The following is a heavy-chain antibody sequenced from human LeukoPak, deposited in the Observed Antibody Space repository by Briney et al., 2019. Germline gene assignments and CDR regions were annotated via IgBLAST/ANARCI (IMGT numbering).Heavy chain of an antibody. CDR1: GGSFSGYY. V-gene: IGHV4-34*01. D-gene: IGHD4-11*01. Sequence: PSETLSLTCAVYGGSFSGYYWSWIRQPPGKGLEWIGEINHSGSTNYNPSLKSRATISVDTSKNQLSLKLSSVTAADTAVYYCARGVDSTTVNIPDYWGQGTLVTVSS. CDR3: ARGVDSTTVNIPDY. J-gene: IGHJ4*02. CDR2: INHSGST.